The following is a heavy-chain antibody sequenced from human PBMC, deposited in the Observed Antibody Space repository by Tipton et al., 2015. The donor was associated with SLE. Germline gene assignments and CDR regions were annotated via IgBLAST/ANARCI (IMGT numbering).Heavy chain of an antibody. J-gene: IGHJ4*02. CDR2: IYPGDSDS. D-gene: IGHD3-3*01. V-gene: IGHV5-51*01. Sequence: QLVQSGAEVKKPGESLRISCKSTGYSFTSFWIAWVRQRPGKGLEWMGIIYPGDSDSRYSPSFRGQVTLSADKSISTVFLQWSSLKASDTAVYYCARTYDFWSGDYPSYFDYWGQGTLVTVSS. CDR1: GYSFTSFW. CDR3: ARTYDFWSGDYPSYFDY.